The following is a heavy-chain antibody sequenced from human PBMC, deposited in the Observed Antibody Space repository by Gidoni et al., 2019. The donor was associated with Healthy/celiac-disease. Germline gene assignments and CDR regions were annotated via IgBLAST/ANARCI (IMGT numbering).Heavy chain of an antibody. V-gene: IGHV1-18*04. CDR2: ISAYNGNT. CDR3: ERDYGDYEGVVDY. D-gene: IGHD4-17*01. CDR1: GYTGNSYG. Sequence: QVQLVQSGAEGTKPGDSGKVACEACGYTGNSYGSSWVRQAPGQGLEWMGCISAYNGNTNYAQKLQGRVTMTTDTSTSTAYMELRSLRSDDTAVYYCERDYGDYEGVVDYWGQGPLVTVSS. J-gene: IGHJ4*02.